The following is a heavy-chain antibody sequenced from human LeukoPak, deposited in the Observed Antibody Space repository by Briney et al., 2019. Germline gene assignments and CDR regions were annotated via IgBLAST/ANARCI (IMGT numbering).Heavy chain of an antibody. Sequence: GGSLRLSCAASGFTFRSYSMNWVRQAPGKGLEWVSSINWNSGSTGYADSVKGRFTISRNSAKNSLYLQMNSLRAEDTAFYYCARGPHISSSAWRFDYWGQGTLVTVSS. CDR3: ARGPHISSSAWRFDY. CDR1: GFTFRSYS. V-gene: IGHV3-20*04. CDR2: INWNSGST. J-gene: IGHJ4*02. D-gene: IGHD6-19*01.